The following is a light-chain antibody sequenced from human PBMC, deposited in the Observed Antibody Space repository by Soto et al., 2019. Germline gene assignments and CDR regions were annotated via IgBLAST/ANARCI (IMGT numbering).Light chain of an antibody. CDR2: GAS. CDR1: QSVSSNY. V-gene: IGKV3-20*01. Sequence: EIVLTQSPGPLSLSPGERATLSFRASQSVSSNYLAWYQQKPGQAPRPLIYGASSRATGIPEMFSGSGAGTDFTLTIRRLEPEEFAVYYCQQYGSSPWTFGQGTKVEIK. J-gene: IGKJ1*01. CDR3: QQYGSSPWT.